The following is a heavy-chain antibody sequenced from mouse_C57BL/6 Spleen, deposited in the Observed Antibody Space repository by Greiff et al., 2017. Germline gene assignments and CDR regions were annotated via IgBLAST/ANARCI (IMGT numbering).Heavy chain of an antibody. CDR1: GYSFTGYY. CDR2: INPSTGGT. D-gene: IGHD4-1*02. Sequence: EVQLQQSGPELVKPGASVKISCKASGYSFTGYYMNWVKQSPEKSLEWIGEINPSTGGTTYNQKFKAKATLAVDKTSSTAYMQLKSLTSEDSAVYYCASNWSHDDWGQGTTLTVAS. CDR3: ASNWSHDD. V-gene: IGHV1-42*01. J-gene: IGHJ2*01.